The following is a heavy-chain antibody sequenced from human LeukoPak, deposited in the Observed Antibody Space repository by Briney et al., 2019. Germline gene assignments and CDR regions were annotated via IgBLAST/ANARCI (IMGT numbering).Heavy chain of an antibody. Sequence: GGSLRLSCAASGFTFTDYYMSWIRQAPGKGLEWVSYISSSSYSINYADSVKGRFTISRDNAKNSLYLQMNSLRAEDTAVYYCARDIGDCSSLSCYNHYYYMDVWGKGTTVTVSS. CDR1: GFTFTDYY. J-gene: IGHJ6*03. CDR3: ARDIGDCSSLSCYNHYYYMDV. D-gene: IGHD2-2*02. CDR2: ISSSSYSI. V-gene: IGHV3-11*04.